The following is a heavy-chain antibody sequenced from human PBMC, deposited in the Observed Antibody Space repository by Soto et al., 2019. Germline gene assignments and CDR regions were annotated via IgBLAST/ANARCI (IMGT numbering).Heavy chain of an antibody. CDR1: GFTFSSYA. Sequence: GGSLRLSCAASGFTFSSYAMSWVRQAPGKGLEWVSAISGSGGSTYYADSVKGRFTISRDNSKNTLYLQMNSLRAEDTAVYYCAKGAFGGVIGEGPYYYYYMDVWGKGTTVTVSS. V-gene: IGHV3-23*01. CDR2: ISGSGGST. CDR3: AKGAFGGVIGEGPYYYYYMDV. D-gene: IGHD3-16*02. J-gene: IGHJ6*03.